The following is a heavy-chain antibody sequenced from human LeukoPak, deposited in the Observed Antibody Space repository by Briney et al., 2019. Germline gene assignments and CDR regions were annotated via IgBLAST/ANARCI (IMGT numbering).Heavy chain of an antibody. Sequence: GGSLRLSCAASGFTFSDYYMSWIRQAPGKGLEWVANIKQDGSEKYYVDSVKGRFTISRDNAKNSLYLQMNSLRAEDTAVYYCARDRHSSSWLYYYYGMDVWGKGTTVTVSS. CDR2: IKQDGSEK. D-gene: IGHD6-13*01. V-gene: IGHV3-7*03. J-gene: IGHJ6*04. CDR3: ARDRHSSSWLYYYYGMDV. CDR1: GFTFSDYY.